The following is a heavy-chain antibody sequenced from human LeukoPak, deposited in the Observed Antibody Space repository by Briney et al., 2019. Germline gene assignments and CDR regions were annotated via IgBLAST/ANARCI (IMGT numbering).Heavy chain of an antibody. J-gene: IGHJ5*02. CDR2: MNPNSGNT. D-gene: IGHD6-19*01. CDR3: ARKIVGSSGWYALVYNWFDP. Sequence: ASVKVSCKASGYTFTSYDINWVRQATGQGLEWMGWMNPNSGNTGYAQKFQGRVTMTRNTSISTAYMELSSLRSEDTAVYYCARKIVGSSGWYALVYNWFDPWGQGTLVTVSS. V-gene: IGHV1-8*01. CDR1: GYTFTSYD.